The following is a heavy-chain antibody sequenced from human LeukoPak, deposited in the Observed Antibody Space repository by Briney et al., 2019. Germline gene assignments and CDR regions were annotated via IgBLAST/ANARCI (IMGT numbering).Heavy chain of an antibody. CDR3: ARDYNYCSSGRCYDAFDI. D-gene: IGHD2-2*01. CDR1: GFSVSTDY. V-gene: IGHV3-7*01. CDR2: IQQDGSAK. J-gene: IGHJ3*02. Sequence: GGSLRVYCAASGFSVSTDYMSWVRQAPGKGLEWVANIQQDGSAKYYVDSVKGRFTISRDNAKNSLYLQMGSLRAEDTAVYYCARDYNYCSSGRCYDAFDIWGQGTMVTVSS.